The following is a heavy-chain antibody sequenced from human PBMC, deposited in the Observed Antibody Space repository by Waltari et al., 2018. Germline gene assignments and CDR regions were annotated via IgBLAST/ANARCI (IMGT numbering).Heavy chain of an antibody. Sequence: QVQLQESVPGLVKPSETLSLTCAVSRGSISSSDWCSWVRQPPGTGLDWIAEVSHGGGTNYNPSLRSRVTVSVDKSNNQISLNLISVTAADTAVYYCARNLDLWGQGTLVIVSS. CDR3: ARNLDL. V-gene: IGHV4-4*02. CDR1: RGSISSSDW. CDR2: VSHGGGT. J-gene: IGHJ4*02. D-gene: IGHD3-9*01.